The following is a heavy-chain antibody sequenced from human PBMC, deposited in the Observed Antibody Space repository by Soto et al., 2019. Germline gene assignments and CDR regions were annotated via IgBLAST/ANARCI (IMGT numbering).Heavy chain of an antibody. J-gene: IGHJ4*02. V-gene: IGHV4-31*03. CDR3: ATERAGGSGSYYDGPFDY. CDR2: IYYSGST. CDR1: GGSISSGGYY. Sequence: QVQLQESGPGLVKPSQTLSLTCTVSGGSISSGGYYWSWIRQHPGKGLEWIGYIYYSGSTYYNPSLKSRVTISVGTSKNQFSLKLSSVTAADTAVYYCATERAGGSGSYYDGPFDYWGQGTLVTVSS. D-gene: IGHD3-10*01.